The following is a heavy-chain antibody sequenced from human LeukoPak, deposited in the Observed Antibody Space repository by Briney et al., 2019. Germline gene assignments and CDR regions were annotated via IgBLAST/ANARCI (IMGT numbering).Heavy chain of an antibody. Sequence: GGSLRLSCAAPVFTFSIYAIHWVRQAPGKGLEWVAVISYDGSNKYYADSVKGRFTISRDNSKNTLYLQMNSLRAEDTAVYYCARSYRIAAMIDYWGQGTLVTVSS. J-gene: IGHJ4*02. CDR3: ARSYRIAAMIDY. D-gene: IGHD6-13*01. V-gene: IGHV3-30-3*01. CDR1: VFTFSIYA. CDR2: ISYDGSNK.